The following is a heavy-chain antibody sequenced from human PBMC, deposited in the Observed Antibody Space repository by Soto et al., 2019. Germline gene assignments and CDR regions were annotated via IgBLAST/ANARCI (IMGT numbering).Heavy chain of an antibody. CDR2: INHSGST. J-gene: IGHJ4*02. Sequence: SETLSLTGAVYGGSFSGYYWSWIRQPPGKGLEWIGEINHSGSTNYNPSLKSRVTISVDTSKNQFSLKLSSVTAADTAVYYCARGLQDYIWGSYRTYYFDYWGQGTLVTVSS. V-gene: IGHV4-34*01. CDR3: ARGLQDYIWGSYRTYYFDY. D-gene: IGHD3-16*02. CDR1: GGSFSGYY.